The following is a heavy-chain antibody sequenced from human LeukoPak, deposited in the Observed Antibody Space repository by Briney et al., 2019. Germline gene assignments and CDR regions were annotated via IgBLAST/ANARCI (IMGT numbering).Heavy chain of an antibody. CDR2: IKPDGSEE. J-gene: IGHJ4*02. Sequence: GGSLRLSCAVSGFTFSESWMSWLRQAPGKGLEWVANIKPDGSEEYYVDSVKGRFSISRDNAQNSLYLQMNSLKVEDTAMYYYATFPTTKIDYWGQGTLVTVSS. CDR3: ATFPTTKIDY. V-gene: IGHV3-7*03. CDR1: GFTFSESW. D-gene: IGHD1-26*01.